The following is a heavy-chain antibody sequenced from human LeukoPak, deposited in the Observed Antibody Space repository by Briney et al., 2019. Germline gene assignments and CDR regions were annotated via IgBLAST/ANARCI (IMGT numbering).Heavy chain of an antibody. Sequence: SETLSLTCTVSGGSISSSGYYWGWIRQPPGKGLEWIGSIYYSGSTYYNPSLKSRVTISVDTSKNQFSLKLSSVTAADTAVYYCARAPIFYFDYWGQGTLVTVSS. J-gene: IGHJ4*02. CDR3: ARAPIFYFDY. CDR2: IYYSGST. V-gene: IGHV4-39*07. CDR1: GGSISSSGYY.